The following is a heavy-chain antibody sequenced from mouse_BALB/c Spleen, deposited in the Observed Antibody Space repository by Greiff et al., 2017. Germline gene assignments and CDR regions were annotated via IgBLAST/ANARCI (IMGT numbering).Heavy chain of an antibody. J-gene: IGHJ4*01. D-gene: IGHD2-1*01. V-gene: IGHV3-2*02. CDR2: ISYSGST. CDR1: GYSITSDYA. CDR3: ARGNSDYAMDY. Sequence: EVKLEESGPGLVKPSQSLSLTCTVTGYSITSDYAWNWIRQFPGNKLEWMGYISYSGSTSYNPSLKSRISITRDTSKNQFFLQLNSVTTEDTATYYCARGNSDYAMDYWGQGTSVTVSS.